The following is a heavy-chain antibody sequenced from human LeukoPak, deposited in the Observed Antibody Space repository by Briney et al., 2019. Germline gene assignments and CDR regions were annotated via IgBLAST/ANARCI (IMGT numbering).Heavy chain of an antibody. CDR1: GFTFDDYG. CDR3: ARSPPRIAVAAAFLDY. D-gene: IGHD6-19*01. Sequence: GGSLRLSCAASGFTFDDYGMSWVRQAPGKGLEWVSGINWNGGSTGYADSVKGRFTISRDNAKNSLYLQMNSLRAEDTALYYCARSPPRIAVAAAFLDYWGQGTLVTVSS. V-gene: IGHV3-20*04. CDR2: INWNGGST. J-gene: IGHJ4*02.